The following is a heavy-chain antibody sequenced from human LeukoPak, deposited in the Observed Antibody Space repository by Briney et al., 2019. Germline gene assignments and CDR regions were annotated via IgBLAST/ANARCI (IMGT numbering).Heavy chain of an antibody. CDR1: GFTFSSYG. J-gene: IGHJ3*02. Sequence: GGSLRLSCAASGFTFSSYGMHWVRQAPGKGLEWVANMNQDGSEKNYVDPVKGRFTISRDNAKNSLYLQLNSLRVEDTAVYYCARNAFDTWGQGTMVTVSS. CDR3: ARNAFDT. CDR2: MNQDGSEK. V-gene: IGHV3-7*01.